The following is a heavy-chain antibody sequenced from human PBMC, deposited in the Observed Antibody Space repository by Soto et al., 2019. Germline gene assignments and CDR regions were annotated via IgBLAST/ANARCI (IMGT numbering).Heavy chain of an antibody. CDR2: ISSSSSTI. CDR1: GFTFSTYS. J-gene: IGHJ4*02. CDR3: AGLDTSMVKTPGY. V-gene: IGHV3-48*01. D-gene: IGHD5-18*01. Sequence: HPGGSLRLSCAASGFTFSTYSMNWVRQAPGKGLEWVSYISSSSSTIFYTDSVKGRFTVSRDNAKNSLYLQMNSLRAEDTAVYYCAGLDTSMVKTPGYWGQGTLVTVSS.